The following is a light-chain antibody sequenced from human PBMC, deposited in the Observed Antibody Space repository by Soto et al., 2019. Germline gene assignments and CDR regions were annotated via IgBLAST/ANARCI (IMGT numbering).Light chain of an antibody. Sequence: QSALTQPASVSGSPGQSITISCTGTSSDFGGYKFVSWYQQHPGKAPKLMIYDVSNRPSGVSNRFSGSKSGNTASLTISGLQAEDEADYYCSSYTSTSVYVVLGGGTKLTVL. J-gene: IGLJ2*01. CDR2: DVS. CDR1: SSDFGGYKF. V-gene: IGLV2-14*01. CDR3: SSYTSTSVYVV.